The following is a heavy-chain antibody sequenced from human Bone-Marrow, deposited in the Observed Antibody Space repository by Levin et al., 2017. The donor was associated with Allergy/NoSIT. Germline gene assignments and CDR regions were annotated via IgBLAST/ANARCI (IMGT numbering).Heavy chain of an antibody. Sequence: AGGSLRLSCGASGLILNVCDMNWVRQAPGKGLEWVSYISRDSSHKYYADSVKGRFTISRDNAENSLFLQMNSLRDDDTAVYYCARDMNRLALLGGMDVWGQGTTVTVSS. CDR3: ARDMNRLALLGGMDV. J-gene: IGHJ6*02. D-gene: IGHD1/OR15-1a*01. CDR2: ISRDSSHK. V-gene: IGHV3-21*01. CDR1: GLILNVCD.